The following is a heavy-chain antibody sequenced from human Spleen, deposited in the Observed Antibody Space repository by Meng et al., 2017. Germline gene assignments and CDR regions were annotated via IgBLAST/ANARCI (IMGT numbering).Heavy chain of an antibody. D-gene: IGHD3-3*01. CDR1: GFTFSSYA. Sequence: GESLKISCAASGFTFSSYAMSWVRQAPGKGLEWVSAISGSGGSTYYADSVKGRFTISRDNSKNTLYLQMNSLRAEDTAVYYCAKGAVGPGDTYYDFWSGYYGDAFDIWGQGTMVTVSS. CDR3: AKGAVGPGDTYYDFWSGYYGDAFDI. CDR2: ISGSGGST. J-gene: IGHJ3*02. V-gene: IGHV3-23*01.